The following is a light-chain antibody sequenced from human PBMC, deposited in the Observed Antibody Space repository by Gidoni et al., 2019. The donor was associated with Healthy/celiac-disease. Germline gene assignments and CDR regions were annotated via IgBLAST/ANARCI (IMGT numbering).Light chain of an antibody. Sequence: AIRMTQSPSSFSASTGDRVTITCRASQGISSYLAWYQQKPGKAPKLLIYAASTLQRGVPSRFSGSGSGTDFTLTISCLQSEDFATYYCQQYYSYPTFXPXTKVDIK. V-gene: IGKV1-8*01. J-gene: IGKJ3*01. CDR2: AAS. CDR1: QGISSY. CDR3: QQYYSYPT.